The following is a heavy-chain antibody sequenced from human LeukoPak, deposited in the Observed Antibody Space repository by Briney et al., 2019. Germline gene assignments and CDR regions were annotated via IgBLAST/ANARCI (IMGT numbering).Heavy chain of an antibody. CDR1: GGSFSGYY. D-gene: IGHD6-13*01. V-gene: IGHV4-34*01. J-gene: IGHJ5*02. Sequence: SETLSLTCAVYGGSFSGYYWSWVRQPPGKGLEWVGEINRSGGANYNASLKSRVSISVDTSKNQFSLKLSSVTAADTAVYYCARGTSSWYGPYNSFDTSGPRALVSAS. CDR3: ARGTSSWYGPYNSFDT. CDR2: INRSGGA.